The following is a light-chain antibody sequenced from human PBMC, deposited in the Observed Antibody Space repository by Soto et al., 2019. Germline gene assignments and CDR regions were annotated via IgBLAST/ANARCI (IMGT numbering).Light chain of an antibody. V-gene: IGLV1-51*01. Sequence: QSVLTQPPSVSAAPGQKVTISCSGSSSNIGNNYVSWYQQLPGTAPKLLIYDNNKRPSGIPDRISGSKSGTSATLGITGLQTGDEADYYCGTWDSSLSAYVFGTGTKLTVL. CDR3: GTWDSSLSAYV. CDR2: DNN. J-gene: IGLJ1*01. CDR1: SSNIGNNY.